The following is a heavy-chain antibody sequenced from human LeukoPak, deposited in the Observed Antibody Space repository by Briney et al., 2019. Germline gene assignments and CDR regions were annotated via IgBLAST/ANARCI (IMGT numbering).Heavy chain of an antibody. CDR3: ARLGVAGDPSSAEYFQH. J-gene: IGHJ1*01. Sequence: GASVRVSCKASGYTFTSYAITRVRQAPGQGLDWMGWISLYNPKTNYAQKFQGRVTMTTDTSTSTAYMELMSLRSDDTAVYYCARLGVAGDPSSAEYFQHWGQGTLVIVSS. CDR2: ISLYNPKT. D-gene: IGHD6-19*01. V-gene: IGHV1-18*01. CDR1: GYTFTSYA.